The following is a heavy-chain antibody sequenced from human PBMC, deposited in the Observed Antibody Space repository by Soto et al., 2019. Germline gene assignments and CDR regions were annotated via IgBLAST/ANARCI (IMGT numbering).Heavy chain of an antibody. Sequence: SETLSLTCTVSGDSVSSYYWSWIRQPPGKGLEWIGFIHYSGSTNYNPSLKSRVTMSVDTSKNQFSLKLTSVNAADTAVYYCTRGGDAYKNGHWGQGTLVTVSS. CDR1: GDSVSSYY. CDR2: IHYSGST. D-gene: IGHD2-21*01. CDR3: TRGGDAYKNGH. V-gene: IGHV4-59*02. J-gene: IGHJ4*02.